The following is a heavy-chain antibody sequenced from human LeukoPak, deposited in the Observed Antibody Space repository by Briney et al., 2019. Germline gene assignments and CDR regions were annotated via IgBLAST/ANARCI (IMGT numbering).Heavy chain of an antibody. D-gene: IGHD4-23*01. CDR2: IYYSGST. CDR3: ASDYGGDPRFDY. CDR1: GGSISSYY. J-gene: IGHJ4*02. V-gene: IGHV4-59*01. Sequence: PSETLSLTCTVSGGSISSYYWSWIRQPPGKGLEWIGYIYYSGSTNYNPSLKNRVTISVDTSKNQFSLKLSSVTAADTAVYYCASDYGGDPRFDYWGQGTLVTVSS.